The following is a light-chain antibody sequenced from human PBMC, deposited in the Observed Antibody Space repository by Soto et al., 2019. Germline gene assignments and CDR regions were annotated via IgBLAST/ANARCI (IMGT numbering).Light chain of an antibody. J-gene: IGKJ4*01. CDR3: QQCDDLPLT. V-gene: IGKV1-33*01. CDR1: QDINNC. CDR2: DAS. Sequence: DIQMTQSPSSLPASVGDRVTITCQASQDINNCLNWYQQSPGKAPKLLIYDASNLETGVPSRFSASGSGTDFSFTISSLQPDDIATYFCQQCDDLPLTFGGGTKVDIK.